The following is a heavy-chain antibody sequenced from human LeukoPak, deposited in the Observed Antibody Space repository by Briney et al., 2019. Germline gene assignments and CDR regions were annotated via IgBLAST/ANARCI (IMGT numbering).Heavy chain of an antibody. J-gene: IGHJ5*02. CDR3: ARALNPGWFHP. CDR1: GASISSYY. V-gene: IGHV4-4*07. Sequence: SETLSLTCTVSGASISSYYWSWIRQPAGKGLEWIGRIYFSGSTNYNPSLKSRVTMSVDTSKNHFSLKLSSVTAADTAVYYCARALNPGWFHPWGQGTLVTVSS. CDR2: IYFSGST.